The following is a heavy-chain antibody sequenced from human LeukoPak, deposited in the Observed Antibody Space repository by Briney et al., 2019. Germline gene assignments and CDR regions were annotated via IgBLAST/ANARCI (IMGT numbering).Heavy chain of an antibody. Sequence: GGSLRLSCTVSGFTVSSNSMSWVRQAPGKGLEWVSFIYSDNTHYSDSVKGRFTISRDNSKHTLYLQMNSLRAEDTAVYYCAKGTKDYYGSGSFYLSRDHFISRWGQGTLVTVSS. D-gene: IGHD3-10*01. CDR1: GFTVSSNS. CDR3: AKGTKDYYGSGSFYLSRDHFISR. V-gene: IGHV3-66*03. J-gene: IGHJ4*02. CDR2: IYSDNT.